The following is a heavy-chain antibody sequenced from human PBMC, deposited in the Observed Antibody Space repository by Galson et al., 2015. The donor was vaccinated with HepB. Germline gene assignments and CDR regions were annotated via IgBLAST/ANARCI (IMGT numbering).Heavy chain of an antibody. CDR2: IIHSGST. D-gene: IGHD6-13*01. V-gene: IGHV4-34*12. CDR3: ARRSLGYSSSWYGG. CDR1: GGSFSGYY. J-gene: IGHJ4*02. Sequence: ETLSLTCAVYGGSFSGYYWSWIRQPPGKGLEWIGEIIHSGSTNYNPSLKSRVTISVDTSKNQFSLKLSSVTAADTAVYYCARRSLGYSSSWYGGWGQGPLVTVSS.